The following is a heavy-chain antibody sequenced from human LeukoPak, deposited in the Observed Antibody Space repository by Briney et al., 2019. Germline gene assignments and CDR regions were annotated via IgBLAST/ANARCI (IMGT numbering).Heavy chain of an antibody. CDR1: GYTFTSFG. CDR2: ISAYNGNT. CDR3: ARDLGLDTTMIFFDF. Sequence: ASVKVSCKASGYTFTSFGISWVQQAPGQGPEWMGWISAYNGNTNYIQKFQGRVTMTTDTSTNTAYMELRSLTSDDTAVYYCARDLGLDTTMIFFDFWGQGTLVTVSS. J-gene: IGHJ4*02. D-gene: IGHD5-18*01. V-gene: IGHV1-18*01.